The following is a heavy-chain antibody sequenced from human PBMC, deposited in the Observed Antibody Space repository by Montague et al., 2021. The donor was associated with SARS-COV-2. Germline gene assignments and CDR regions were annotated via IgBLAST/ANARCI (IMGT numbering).Heavy chain of an antibody. CDR3: ARSAWGGYRDAFDI. Sequence: SLRLSCAASGFTFSSYAMHWVRQAPGKGLEWVAVISYDGSNKYYADSVKGRFTISRDNSKNTLYLQMNSLRAEDTAVYYCARSAWGGYRDAFDIWGQGIMVTVSS. V-gene: IGHV3-30-3*01. D-gene: IGHD3-16*02. J-gene: IGHJ3*02. CDR2: ISYDGSNK. CDR1: GFTFSSYA.